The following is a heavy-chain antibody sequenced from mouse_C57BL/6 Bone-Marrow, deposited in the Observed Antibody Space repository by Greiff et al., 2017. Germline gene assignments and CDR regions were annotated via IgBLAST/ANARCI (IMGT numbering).Heavy chain of an antibody. CDR1: GYTFTSYW. V-gene: IGHV1-72*01. Sequence: VKVVESGAELVKPGASVKLSCKASGYTFTSYWMHWVKQRPGRGLEWIGRIDPNSGGTKYNEKFKSKATLTVDKPSSTAYMQLSSLTSEDSAVYYCARSNYGYDGYFDVWGTGTTVTVSS. J-gene: IGHJ1*03. CDR3: ARSNYGYDGYFDV. D-gene: IGHD2-2*01. CDR2: IDPNSGGT.